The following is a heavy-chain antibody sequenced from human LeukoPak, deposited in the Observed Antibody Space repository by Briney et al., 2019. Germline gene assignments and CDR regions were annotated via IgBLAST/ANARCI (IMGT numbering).Heavy chain of an antibody. CDR3: ARVSWFPGTSYYYMDV. CDR2: IYHSGST. V-gene: IGHV4-38-2*02. Sequence: SKTLSLTCTVSGYSISSGYYWGWIRQPPGKGLEWIGSIYHSGSTYYNPSLKSRVTISVDTSKNQFSLKLSSVTAADTAVYYCARVSWFPGTSYYYMDVWDKGTTVTVSS. CDR1: GYSISSGYY. J-gene: IGHJ6*03. D-gene: IGHD1-1*01.